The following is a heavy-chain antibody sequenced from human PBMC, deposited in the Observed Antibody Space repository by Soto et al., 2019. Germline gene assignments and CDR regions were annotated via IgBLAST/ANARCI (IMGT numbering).Heavy chain of an antibody. J-gene: IGHJ6*02. CDR1: GGTFSSYA. CDR2: IIPIFGTA. CDR3: ARVSVGATTVFYYYYGMDV. D-gene: IGHD1-26*01. Sequence: SVQVSCKASGGTFSSYAISWVRQAPGQGLEWMGCIIPIFGTANYAQKFQGRVTITADESTSTAYMELSSLRSEDTAVYYCARVSVGATTVFYYYYGMDVWGQGTTVTVSS. V-gene: IGHV1-69*13.